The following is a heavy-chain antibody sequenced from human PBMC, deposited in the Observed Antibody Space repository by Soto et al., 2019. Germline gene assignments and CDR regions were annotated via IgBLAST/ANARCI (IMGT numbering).Heavy chain of an antibody. J-gene: IGHJ4*02. D-gene: IGHD1-26*01. V-gene: IGHV4-59*01. CDR2: IYYSGST. CDR3: ARGRSGSYPFDY. CDR1: GGSISSYY. Sequence: SETLSLTCTVSGGSISSYYWSWIRQPPGKGLEWIGYIYYSGSTNYNPSLKSRVTISLDTSKNQFSLKLTSVTAADTAVYFCARGRSGSYPFDYWGLGTLVTVSS.